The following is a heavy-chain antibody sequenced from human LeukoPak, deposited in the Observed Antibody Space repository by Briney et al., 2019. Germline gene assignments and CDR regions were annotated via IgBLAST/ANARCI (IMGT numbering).Heavy chain of an antibody. D-gene: IGHD4-17*01. V-gene: IGHV4-39*01. CDR2: IFYTGGT. CDR1: GGSISVTNHY. J-gene: IGHJ5*02. CDR3: ARQLGAMTTVSSQGDLGS. Sequence: SETLSLTCTVSGGSISVTNHYWGWIRQPPGKGLEWIGSIFYTGGTYYNPSLKSRITMSVDTSKNHFSLNLNSVTASDTAVYYCARQLGAMTTVSSQGDLGSWGQGTLVTVSS.